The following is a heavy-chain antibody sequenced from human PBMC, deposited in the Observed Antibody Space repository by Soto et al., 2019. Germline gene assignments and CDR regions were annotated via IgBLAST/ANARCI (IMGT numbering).Heavy chain of an antibody. CDR3: ASHVDIVATIHSYYYGMDV. V-gene: IGHV3-23*01. J-gene: IGHJ6*02. CDR1: GFTFSSYA. CDR2: ISGSGGST. D-gene: IGHD5-12*01. Sequence: PGGSLRLSCAASGFTFSSYAMSWVRQAPGKGLEWVSAISGSGGSTYYADSVKGRFTISRDNSKNTLYLQMNSLRAEDTAVYYSASHVDIVATIHSYYYGMDVWGQGTTVTVSS.